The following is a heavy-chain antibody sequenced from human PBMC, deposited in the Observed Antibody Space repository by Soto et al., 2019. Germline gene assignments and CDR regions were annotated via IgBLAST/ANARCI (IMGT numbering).Heavy chain of an antibody. J-gene: IGHJ5*02. CDR3: AREYYDILTGYYGGSWFDP. Sequence: LSLTCTVSGGSISSSSYYWGWIRQPPGKGLEWIGSIYYSGSTYYNPSLKSRVTISVDTSKNQFSLKLSSVTAADTAVYYCAREYYDILTGYYGGSWFDPWGQGTLVTVSS. CDR2: IYYSGST. CDR1: GGSISSSSYY. V-gene: IGHV4-39*01. D-gene: IGHD3-9*01.